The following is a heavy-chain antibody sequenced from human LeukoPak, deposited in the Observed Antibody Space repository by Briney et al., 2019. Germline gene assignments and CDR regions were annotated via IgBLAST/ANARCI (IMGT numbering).Heavy chain of an antibody. CDR2: IKNKTNGGTT. V-gene: IGHV3-15*01. CDR1: GFIFSSAW. J-gene: IGHJ4*02. Sequence: PGGSLRFSCAASGFIFSSAWMTWVRQAPGKGLEWVGHIKNKTNGGTTDYAAPVKGRFIISRDDSKNTLYLQMNSLRTEDTAVYYCARGFCSSTSCYQGPFDFWGQGTLVTVSS. CDR3: ARGFCSSTSCYQGPFDF. D-gene: IGHD2-2*01.